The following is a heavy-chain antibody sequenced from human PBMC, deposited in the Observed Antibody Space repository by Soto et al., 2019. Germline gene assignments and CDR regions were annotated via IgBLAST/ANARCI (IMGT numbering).Heavy chain of an antibody. CDR1: GYHFISYG. CDR3: ARDRAAPANKWFDP. V-gene: IGHV1-18*01. Sequence: QVQLVQSGAEVKNPGASVKVSCTSSGYHFISYGISWLRPAPGQGLEWMGWISPYNGHAEYAQKMQGRVTLTADTSTSTAYMELTSLTSDDTAVYYCARDRAAPANKWFDPWGQGTLVTVSS. J-gene: IGHJ5*02. CDR2: ISPYNGHA. D-gene: IGHD6-13*01.